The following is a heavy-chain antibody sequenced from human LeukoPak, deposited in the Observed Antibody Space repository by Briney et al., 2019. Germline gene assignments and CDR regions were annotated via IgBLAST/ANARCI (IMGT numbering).Heavy chain of an antibody. J-gene: IGHJ4*02. CDR1: AFTFTGYY. Sequence: ASVKVSCKASAFTFTGYYIHWVRQAPGQGLEWMGWINPNSGGTNYAQKFQGRVTMTRDTSISTAYMELSRLRSDDTAVYYCATLPEDYYDSSGYSGDYWGQGTLVTVSS. CDR3: ATLPEDYYDSSGYSGDY. D-gene: IGHD3-22*01. CDR2: INPNSGGT. V-gene: IGHV1-2*02.